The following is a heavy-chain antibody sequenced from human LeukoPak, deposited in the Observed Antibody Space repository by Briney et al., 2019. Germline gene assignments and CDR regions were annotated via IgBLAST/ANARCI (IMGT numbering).Heavy chain of an antibody. J-gene: IGHJ6*04. CDR3: ASNDYYYGMDV. D-gene: IGHD1-1*01. CDR1: GGSVSSGSYY. Sequence: PSETLSLTCTVSGGSVSSGSYYWRWIRQPPGKGLEWIGYIYYSGSTNYNPSLKSRVTISVDTSKNQFSLKLSSVTAADTAVYYCASNDYYYGMDVWGKGTTVTVSS. CDR2: IYYSGST. V-gene: IGHV4-61*01.